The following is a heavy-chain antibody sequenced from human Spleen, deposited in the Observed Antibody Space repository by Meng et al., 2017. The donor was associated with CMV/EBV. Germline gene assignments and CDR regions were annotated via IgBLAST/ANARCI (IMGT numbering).Heavy chain of an antibody. J-gene: IGHJ5*02. CDR2: ISAYNGST. CDR3: ARAPPNYDILTGYYFWFDP. D-gene: IGHD3-9*01. Sequence: LSSYGISWVRQAPGQGLEWMGWISAYNGSTNYAQNLQGRVTMTTDKSTRTAYMELRSLRSDDTAVYYCARAPPNYDILTGYYFWFDPWGQGTLVTVSS. V-gene: IGHV1-18*01. CDR1: LSSYG.